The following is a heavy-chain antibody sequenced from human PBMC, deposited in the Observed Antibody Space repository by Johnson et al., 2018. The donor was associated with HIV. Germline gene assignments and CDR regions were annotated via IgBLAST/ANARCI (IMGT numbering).Heavy chain of an antibody. CDR3: AKTRMGGILDAFDL. Sequence: QVQLVESGGGVVQPGGSLRLSCAASGFTFSSYGMHWVRQAPGKGLEWVAFIRYDGSNKYYADSVKGRFTLSRDNSKNTLDLQMNSLTIEDTAVFYCAKTRMGGILDAFDLWGQGTMVIVS. J-gene: IGHJ3*01. CDR2: IRYDGSNK. D-gene: IGHD3-10*01. V-gene: IGHV3-30*02. CDR1: GFTFSSYG.